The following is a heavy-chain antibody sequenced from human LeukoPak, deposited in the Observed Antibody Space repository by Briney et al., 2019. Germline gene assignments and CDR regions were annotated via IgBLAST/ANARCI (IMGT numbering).Heavy chain of an antibody. V-gene: IGHV3-21*01. D-gene: IGHD3-22*01. J-gene: IGHJ4*02. Sequence: GGSLRLSCAASGFTFRTYGMNWVRQAPGKGLEWVSFISSSSSYMYYADSVKGRFTISRDNAANSLYLQMDSLRAEDTAVYYCASFHYDSSVYPDYWGQGTLVTVSS. CDR1: GFTFRTYG. CDR3: ASFHYDSSVYPDY. CDR2: ISSSSSYM.